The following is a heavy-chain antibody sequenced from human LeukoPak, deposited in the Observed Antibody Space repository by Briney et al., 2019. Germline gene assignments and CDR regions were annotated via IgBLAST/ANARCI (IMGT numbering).Heavy chain of an antibody. D-gene: IGHD3-16*01. CDR2: ISGTGDRT. Sequence: GGSLRISCSVSGITFNNYAMNWVRLAPGKGLEWVSSISGTGDRTYYVDSVKGRFTISRDNSKNTLYLQMNSLRAEDTAVYYCAKGGGWLYYFDYWGQGTLVTVSS. CDR3: AKGGGWLYYFDY. J-gene: IGHJ4*02. V-gene: IGHV3-23*01. CDR1: GITFNNYA.